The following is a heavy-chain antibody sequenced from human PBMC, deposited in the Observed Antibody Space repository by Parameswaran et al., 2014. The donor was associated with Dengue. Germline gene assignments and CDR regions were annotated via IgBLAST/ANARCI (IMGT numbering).Heavy chain of an antibody. V-gene: IGHV5-51*01. D-gene: IGHD7-27*01. CDR2: IYPGDSDT. CDR3: AGLIGDGFSFDY. J-gene: IGHJ4*02. Sequence: VRQMPGKGLEWMGIIYPGDSDTRYSPSFQGQVTFSADKSISTAYLQWSSLKASDTAMYYCAGLIGDGFSFDYWGQGTLVTVSS.